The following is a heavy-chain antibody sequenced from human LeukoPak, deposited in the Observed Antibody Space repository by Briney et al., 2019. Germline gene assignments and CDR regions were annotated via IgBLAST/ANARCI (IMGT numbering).Heavy chain of an antibody. Sequence: SVKVSCKASGGTFSSYAISWVRQAPGQGLEWMGRIIPIFGTANYAQKFQGRVTITTDESTSTAYMELSSLSSEDTAVYYCARDGGKVWFGEKLPGANAFDIWGQGTMVTVSS. CDR3: ARDGGKVWFGEKLPGANAFDI. CDR2: IIPIFGTA. V-gene: IGHV1-69*05. D-gene: IGHD3-10*01. CDR1: GGTFSSYA. J-gene: IGHJ3*02.